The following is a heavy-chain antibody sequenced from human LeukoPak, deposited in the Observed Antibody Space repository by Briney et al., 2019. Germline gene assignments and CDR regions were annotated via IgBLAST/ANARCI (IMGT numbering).Heavy chain of an antibody. CDR3: ARDSGSYWALDY. D-gene: IGHD3-10*01. CDR1: GFTFSSYG. Sequence: GGSLRLSCAASGFTFSSYGMHWVRQAPGKGLEWVAVISYDGSNKYYADSVKGRFTISRDNSKNTLYLQMNSLRAEDTAVYYCARDSGSYWALDYWGQGTLVTVSS. J-gene: IGHJ4*02. CDR2: ISYDGSNK. V-gene: IGHV3-30*03.